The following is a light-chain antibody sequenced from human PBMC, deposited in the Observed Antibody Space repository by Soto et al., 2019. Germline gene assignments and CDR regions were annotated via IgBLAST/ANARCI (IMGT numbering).Light chain of an antibody. CDR1: SSDVGGYDY. CDR2: EVS. CDR3: SSYSSSGTYVI. J-gene: IGLJ2*01. Sequence: QSVLTQPASVSGSPGQSITISCTGTSSDVGGYDYVSWYQQHPGKAPKFMIYEVSNRPSGVSNRFSGSKSGNTASLTISGLQAEDEGEYYCSSYSSSGTYVIFGGGTKLTVL. V-gene: IGLV2-14*01.